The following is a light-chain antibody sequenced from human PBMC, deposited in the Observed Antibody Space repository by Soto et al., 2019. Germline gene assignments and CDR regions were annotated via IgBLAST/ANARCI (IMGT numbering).Light chain of an antibody. Sequence: EIVLTQSPGTLSLTPGERATLSCRASQNIRSNYLAWYQQKPGQAPRLLIFGASSRATGIPDTFTGSGSGTDFTLTISRLEAEDSAVYYCQQYGSSPLTFGGGTKVETK. J-gene: IGKJ4*01. CDR3: QQYGSSPLT. CDR2: GAS. V-gene: IGKV3-20*01. CDR1: QNIRSNY.